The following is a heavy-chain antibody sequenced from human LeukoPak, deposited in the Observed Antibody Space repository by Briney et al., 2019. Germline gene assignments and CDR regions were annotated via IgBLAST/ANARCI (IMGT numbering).Heavy chain of an antibody. Sequence: SETLSLTCTVSGYSISSGYYWGWIRQPPGKGLEWIGSIYHSGSTYYNPSLKSRVTISVDTSKNQFSLKLSSVTAADTAVYYCARDGSWYGYYYYYMDVWGKGTTVTVSS. V-gene: IGHV4-38-2*02. D-gene: IGHD6-13*01. CDR3: ARDGSWYGYYYYYMDV. CDR1: GYSISSGYY. J-gene: IGHJ6*03. CDR2: IYHSGST.